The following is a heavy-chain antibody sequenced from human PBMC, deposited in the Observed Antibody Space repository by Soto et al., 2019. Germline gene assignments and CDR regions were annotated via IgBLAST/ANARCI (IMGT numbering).Heavy chain of an antibody. J-gene: IGHJ4*02. CDR1: GFTFSRYA. V-gene: IGHV3-23*05. Sequence: GGSLRLSCAASGFTFSRYAMTWVRQAPGKGLGWVSSIDNSGTITYYADSVKGRFTVSRDNSKSTLFLQMNSLRAEDTAIYFYAHIDDNSGLTNYWGQGTLVTVSS. CDR2: IDNSGTIT. D-gene: IGHD3-22*01. CDR3: AHIDDNSGLTNY.